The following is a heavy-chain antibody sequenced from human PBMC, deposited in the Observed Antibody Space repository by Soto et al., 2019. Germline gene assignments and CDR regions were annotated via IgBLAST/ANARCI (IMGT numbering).Heavy chain of an antibody. Sequence: GGSLRLSCAASGFTFSSYSMNWVRQAPGKEQEWVSYISSSSSTIYYADSVKGRFTISRDNAKNSLYLQMNSLRAEDTAVYYCARAYSSSWYLDYYYYMDVWGKGTTVTVSS. CDR2: ISSSSSTI. CDR3: ARAYSSSWYLDYYYYMDV. CDR1: GFTFSSYS. D-gene: IGHD6-13*01. V-gene: IGHV3-48*01. J-gene: IGHJ6*03.